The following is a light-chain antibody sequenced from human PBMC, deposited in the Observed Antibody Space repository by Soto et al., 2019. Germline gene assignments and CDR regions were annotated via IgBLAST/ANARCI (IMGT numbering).Light chain of an antibody. CDR2: EVN. CDR3: SSYAGSSNV. Sequence: QSVLTQPPSASGPPGQSVTISCTGTSSDVGGYNYVSWYQQHRRERDPKLMIYEVNKRPSGVPDRFSGSKSGNTASLTVSGLQAEDEADYYCSSYAGSSNVVGTGTKVTV. CDR1: SSDVGGYNY. J-gene: IGLJ1*01. V-gene: IGLV2-8*01.